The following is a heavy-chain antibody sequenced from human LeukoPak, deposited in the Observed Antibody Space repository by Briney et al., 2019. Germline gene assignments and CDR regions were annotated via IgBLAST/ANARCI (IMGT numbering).Heavy chain of an antibody. V-gene: IGHV3-43*01. CDR2: VTWEGFA. J-gene: IGHJ4*02. CDR1: GFTFDEHT. D-gene: IGHD2-2*01. CDR3: VRDALPHCASSSCYQFDY. Sequence: PGGSLRLSCVATGFTFDEHTIHWVRQRPGKGLEWVSLVTWEGFAFYGDSVKGRFTVSRDRKENSVFLQMNSLNPEDSAVYFCVRDALPHCASSSCYQFDYWGRGTLVTVPS.